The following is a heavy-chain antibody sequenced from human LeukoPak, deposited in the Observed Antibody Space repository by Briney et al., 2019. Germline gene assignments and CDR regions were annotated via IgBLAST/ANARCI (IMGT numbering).Heavy chain of an antibody. V-gene: IGHV3-33*01. J-gene: IGHJ4*02. CDR1: GFTFSSYG. CDR2: IWYDGSKK. CDR3: ARDRYGAMGPMDY. D-gene: IGHD4/OR15-4a*01. Sequence: GGSLRLSCAASGFTFSSYGMHWVRRAPGKGLEWVAVIWYDGSKKYYADSVKGRFTISRDNSKLYLQMNSLRAEDTAVYYCARDRYGAMGPMDYWGQGTLVTVSS.